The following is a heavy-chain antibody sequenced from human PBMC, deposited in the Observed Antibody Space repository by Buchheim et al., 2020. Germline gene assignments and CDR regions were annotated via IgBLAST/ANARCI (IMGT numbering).Heavy chain of an antibody. J-gene: IGHJ6*02. Sequence: EVQLVESGGGLVQPGGSLRLSCAASGFTFSSYWMNWVRQAPGKGLEWVASINQDGSAKYYLDSVKGRFTISRDNAKNSLYLQMNTLSSEDAAVYYCARVSSLRSTWHDYYYHYGMDGWGQGTT. D-gene: IGHD6-13*01. CDR2: INQDGSAK. CDR1: GFTFSSYW. V-gene: IGHV3-7*04. CDR3: ARVSSLRSTWHDYYYHYGMDG.